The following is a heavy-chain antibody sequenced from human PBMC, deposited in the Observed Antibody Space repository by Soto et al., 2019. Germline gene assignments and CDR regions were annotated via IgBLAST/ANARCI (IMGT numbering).Heavy chain of an antibody. D-gene: IGHD2-2*01. CDR1: GFTFNNYW. V-gene: IGHV3-74*01. Sequence: EVQLVESGGGLVQPGGSLRLSCAASGFTFNNYWMHWVRQAPGEGLVWVSRMNSDGSSTNYADSVKGRFTISRDNATNTLYLQMISLRAEDTAVYYCARGAIYYYYMDVWGKGTTVTVSS. J-gene: IGHJ6*03. CDR2: MNSDGSST. CDR3: ARGAIYYYYMDV.